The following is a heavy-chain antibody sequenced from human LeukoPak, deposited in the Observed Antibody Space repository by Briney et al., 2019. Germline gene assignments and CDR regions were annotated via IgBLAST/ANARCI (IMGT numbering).Heavy chain of an antibody. Sequence: PSDTLSLTCSVSGGSISSSSYYWGWIRQPPGKGLEWIGSIYYSGRTYYNLSLKSRVTISVDTSKNQFSLKLSSVTAADSGVYYCARDLGYSSGWYEGGHFDFWGQGTLVTVSS. D-gene: IGHD6-19*01. CDR2: IYYSGRT. V-gene: IGHV4-39*02. J-gene: IGHJ4*02. CDR1: GGSISSSSYY. CDR3: ARDLGYSSGWYEGGHFDF.